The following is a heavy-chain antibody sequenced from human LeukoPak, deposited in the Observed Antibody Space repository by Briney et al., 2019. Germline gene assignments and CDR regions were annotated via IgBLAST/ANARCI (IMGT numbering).Heavy chain of an antibody. Sequence: GGSLRLSCAASGFTFSTRSMNWVRQAPGKGLEWVSYISSSSDIIHYADSVKGRFTISRDNSKNTLYLQMNSLRAEDTAVYYCARARDGDFDYWGQGTLVTVSS. V-gene: IGHV3-48*01. CDR3: ARARDGDFDY. J-gene: IGHJ4*02. D-gene: IGHD5-24*01. CDR2: ISSSSDII. CDR1: GFTFSTRS.